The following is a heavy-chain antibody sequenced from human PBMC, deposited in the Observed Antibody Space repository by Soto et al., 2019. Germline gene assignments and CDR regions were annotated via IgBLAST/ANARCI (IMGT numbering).Heavy chain of an antibody. J-gene: IGHJ6*02. D-gene: IGHD3-3*01. CDR1: GYTFTSYG. Sequence: ASVKVSCKASGYTFTSYGISWVRQAPGQGLEWLGWISAYNGNTNYAQKLQGRVTMTTDTSTSTAYLELRSLRSDDTAVYYCARGGFLEWLFPTYYYYGMDVWGQGTTVTVSS. CDR2: ISAYNGNT. V-gene: IGHV1-18*01. CDR3: ARGGFLEWLFPTYYYYGMDV.